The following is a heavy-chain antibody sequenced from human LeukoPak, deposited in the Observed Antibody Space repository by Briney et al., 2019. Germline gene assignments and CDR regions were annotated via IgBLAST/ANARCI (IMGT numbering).Heavy chain of an antibody. V-gene: IGHV3-30*03. CDR3: AREVLDYFDTSGPADY. Sequence: PGRSLRLSCAASGFTFSSYGMHWVRQAPGKGLEWVAVISYDGSNKYYADSVKGRLTISRDNSKNTLYLQMNSLSAEDTAVYYCAREVLDYFDTSGPADYWGQGTLVTVSS. CDR1: GFTFSSYG. J-gene: IGHJ4*02. CDR2: ISYDGSNK. D-gene: IGHD3-22*01.